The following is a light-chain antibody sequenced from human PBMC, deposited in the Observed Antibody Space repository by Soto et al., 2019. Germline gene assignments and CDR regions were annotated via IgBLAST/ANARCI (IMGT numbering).Light chain of an antibody. CDR2: GAS. Sequence: VLTQSPGALSLSPGEGATLSCRSSQDVGTNYLAWYQQKPGQAPSLLIFGASSRASGVPGRFSGSGSGTGFALTISRLKPEDSAVYSCQQFINSPYMYIFGQGTKLEI. V-gene: IGKV3-20*01. CDR1: QDVGTNY. CDR3: QQFINSPYMYI. J-gene: IGKJ2*01.